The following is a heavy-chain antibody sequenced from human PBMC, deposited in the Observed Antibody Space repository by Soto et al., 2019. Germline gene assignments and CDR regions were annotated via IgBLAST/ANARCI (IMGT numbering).Heavy chain of an antibody. D-gene: IGHD3-9*01. CDR2: ISGSGGST. J-gene: IGHJ4*02. CDR3: AKDRFDYDLLTGFYPPVDY. CDR1: GFTFSSYA. Sequence: GESLQISCAASGFTFSSYAMSWVRQAPGKGLEWVSVISGSGGSTYYADSVKGRFTISRDNSKNMLYLQMNSLRAEDTAVYYCAKDRFDYDLLTGFYPPVDYWGQGTLVTVSS. V-gene: IGHV3-23*01.